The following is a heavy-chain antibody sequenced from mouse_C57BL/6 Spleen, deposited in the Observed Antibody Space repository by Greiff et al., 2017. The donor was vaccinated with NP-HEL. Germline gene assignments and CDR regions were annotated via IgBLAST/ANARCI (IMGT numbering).Heavy chain of an antibody. CDR2: IYPVSFST. CDR3: ARGYYGSSPGVAY. Sequence: QVQLQQSGPELVKPFSSVNISCNSSFSSFRRSWLPWLPPRPGKGLEWIGRIYPVSFSTNYNGKFKGKATLTADKSSSTAYMQLSSLTSEDSAVYCGARGYYGSSPGVAYWGQGTRVTVSA. CDR1: FSSFRRSW. D-gene: IGHD1-1*01. J-gene: IGHJ3*01. V-gene: IGHV1-82*01.